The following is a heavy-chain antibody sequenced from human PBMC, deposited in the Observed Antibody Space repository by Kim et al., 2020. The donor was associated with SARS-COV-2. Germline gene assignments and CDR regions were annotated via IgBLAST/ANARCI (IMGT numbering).Heavy chain of an antibody. V-gene: IGHV3-53*01. CDR1: GFTVSSNY. D-gene: IGHD2-15*01. CDR3: ARDGVVAATNYYYYGMDV. Sequence: GGSLRLSCAASGFTVSSNYMSWVRQAPGKGLEWVSVIYSGGSTYYADSVKGRFTISRDNSKNTLYLQMNSLRAEDTAVYYCARDGVVAATNYYYYGMDVWGQGTTVTVSS. J-gene: IGHJ6*02. CDR2: IYSGGST.